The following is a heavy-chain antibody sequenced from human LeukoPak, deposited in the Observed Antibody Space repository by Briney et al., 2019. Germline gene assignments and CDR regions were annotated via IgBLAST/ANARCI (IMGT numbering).Heavy chain of an antibody. CDR2: INPSGGST. V-gene: IGHV1-46*01. Sequence: GASVKVSCKASGCTFTGYYMHWVRQAPGQGLEWMGIINPSGGSTSYAQKFQGRVTMTRDTSTSTVYMELSSLRSEDTAVYYCAREDYPYYDILTGSKYNWFDPWGQGTLVTVSS. J-gene: IGHJ5*02. CDR1: GCTFTGYY. D-gene: IGHD3-9*01. CDR3: AREDYPYYDILTGSKYNWFDP.